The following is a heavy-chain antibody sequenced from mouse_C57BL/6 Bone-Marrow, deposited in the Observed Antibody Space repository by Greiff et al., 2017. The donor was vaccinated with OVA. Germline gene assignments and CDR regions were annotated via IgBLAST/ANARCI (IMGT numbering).Heavy chain of an antibody. J-gene: IGHJ1*03. CDR1: GYTFTSYD. CDR2: IYPRDGST. CDR3: AREDGLGGWYFDV. D-gene: IGHD4-1*01. Sequence: VQLQESGPELVKPGASVKLSCKASGYTFTSYDINWVQQRPGQGLEWIGWIYPRDGSTKYNEKFKGKATLTVDTSSSTAYMELHSLTSEDSAVYFCAREDGLGGWYFDVWGTGTTVTVSS. V-gene: IGHV1-85*01.